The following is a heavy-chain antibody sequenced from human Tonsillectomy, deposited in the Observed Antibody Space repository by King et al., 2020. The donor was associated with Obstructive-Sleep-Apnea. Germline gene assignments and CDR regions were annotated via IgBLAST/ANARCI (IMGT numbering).Heavy chain of an antibody. CDR1: GGSISSSSYY. J-gene: IGHJ6*02. Sequence: LQLQESGPGLVKPSETLSLTCTVSGGSISSSSYYWGWIRQPPGKGLEWIGSIYYSGSTYYNPSLKSRVTISVDTSKNQFSLKLSSVTAADTAVYYCAGLDTMVYYGMDVWGQGTTVTVSS. D-gene: IGHD3-10*01. CDR3: AGLDTMVYYGMDV. CDR2: IYYSGST. V-gene: IGHV4-39*01.